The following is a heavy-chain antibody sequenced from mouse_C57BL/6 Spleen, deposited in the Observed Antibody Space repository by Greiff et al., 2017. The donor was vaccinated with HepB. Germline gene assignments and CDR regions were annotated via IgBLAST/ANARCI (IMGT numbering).Heavy chain of an antibody. J-gene: IGHJ4*01. Sequence: EVQLQQSGPELVKPGASVKISCKASGYTFTDYYMNWVKQSHGKSLEWIGDINPNNGGTSYNQKFKGKATLTVDKSSSTAYMELRSLTSEDSAVYYCAREMVTTLYYAMDYWGQGTSVTVSS. V-gene: IGHV1-26*01. D-gene: IGHD2-2*01. CDR2: INPNNGGT. CDR1: GYTFTDYY. CDR3: AREMVTTLYYAMDY.